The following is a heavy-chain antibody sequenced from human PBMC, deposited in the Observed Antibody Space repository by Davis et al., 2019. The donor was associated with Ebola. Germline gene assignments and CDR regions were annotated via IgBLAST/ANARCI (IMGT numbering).Heavy chain of an antibody. CDR1: GFTFSTYA. V-gene: IGHV3-23*01. CDR2: ISSGGGAP. J-gene: IGHJ4*02. CDR3: ARHDYGDSHFDY. D-gene: IGHD4-17*01. Sequence: GESLKISCAASGFTFSTYAMGWVRQAPGKGLEWVSDISSGGGAPYYADSVKGRFTTFRDNPKNTLYLQMNSLRAEDTAVYYCARHDYGDSHFDYWGQGTLVTVSS.